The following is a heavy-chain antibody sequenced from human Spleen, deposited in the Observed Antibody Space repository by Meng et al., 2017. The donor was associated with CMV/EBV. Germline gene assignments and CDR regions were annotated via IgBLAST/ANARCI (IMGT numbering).Heavy chain of an antibody. J-gene: IGHJ6*02. CDR2: INPSGGST. CDR1: GYTFAGYY. Sequence: ASVKVSCKASGYTFAGYYIHWVRQAPGQGLEWMGWINPSGGSTSYAQKFQGRVTMTRDTSTSTVYMELSSLRSEDTAVYYCARQVVPAAIRYGMDVWGQGTTVTVSS. CDR3: ARQVVPAAIRYGMDV. V-gene: IGHV1-46*01. D-gene: IGHD2-2*02.